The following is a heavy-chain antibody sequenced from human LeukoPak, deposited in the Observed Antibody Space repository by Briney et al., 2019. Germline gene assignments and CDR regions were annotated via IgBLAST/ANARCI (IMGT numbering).Heavy chain of an antibody. Sequence: SETLSLTCTVSGGSISSSSYYWGWIRQPPGKGLEWIGSIYYSGSTYYNPSLKSRVTISVDTSKNQFSLKLSSVTAADTAVYYCARDLIVGATKRGKGLFDYWGQGTLVTVSS. CDR1: GGSISSSSYY. V-gene: IGHV4-39*07. CDR2: IYYSGST. J-gene: IGHJ4*02. CDR3: ARDLIVGATKRGKGLFDY. D-gene: IGHD1-26*01.